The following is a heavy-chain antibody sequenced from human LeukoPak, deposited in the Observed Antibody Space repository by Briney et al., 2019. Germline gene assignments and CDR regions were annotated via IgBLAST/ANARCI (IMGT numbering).Heavy chain of an antibody. V-gene: IGHV3-30-3*01. J-gene: IGHJ3*02. Sequence: PGGSLRLSCAASGFTFSSYAMHWVRQAPGKGLEWVAVISYDGSNKYYADSVKGRFTISRDNSKNTLYLQMNSLRAEDTAVYYCAREGQWELLIWGQGTMVTVSS. D-gene: IGHD1-26*01. CDR1: GFTFSSYA. CDR2: ISYDGSNK. CDR3: AREGQWELLI.